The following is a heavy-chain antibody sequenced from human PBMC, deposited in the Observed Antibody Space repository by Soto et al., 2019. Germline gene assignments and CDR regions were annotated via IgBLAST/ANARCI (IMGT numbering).Heavy chain of an antibody. CDR1: GYSFTSYW. Sequence: EVQLVQSGAEVKKPGESLKISCKGSGYSFTSYWIGWVRQMPGKGLEWMGIIYPGDSDTRYSPSFQGQVTISADKSISTAYLQWSSLKASDTAMYYCARTPKGWIVPAAMRANNWYFDLWGRGTLVTVSS. V-gene: IGHV5-51*03. CDR2: IYPGDSDT. CDR3: ARTPKGWIVPAAMRANNWYFDL. D-gene: IGHD2-2*01. J-gene: IGHJ2*01.